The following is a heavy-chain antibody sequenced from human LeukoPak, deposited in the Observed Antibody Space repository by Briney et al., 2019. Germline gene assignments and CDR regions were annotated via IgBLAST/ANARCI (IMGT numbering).Heavy chain of an antibody. CDR3: ARVGSGSWPWAFDI. Sequence: GGSLRLSCAASGFSFRDYGMHWVRQAPGKGLEWVGVIRNDGSKKDYADFVKGRLTISRDNSKSTLYLQVNSLRAEDTAVYYCARVGSGSWPWAFDIWGQGTMVTVSP. V-gene: IGHV3-33*01. CDR2: IRNDGSKK. D-gene: IGHD3-10*01. J-gene: IGHJ3*02. CDR1: GFSFRDYG.